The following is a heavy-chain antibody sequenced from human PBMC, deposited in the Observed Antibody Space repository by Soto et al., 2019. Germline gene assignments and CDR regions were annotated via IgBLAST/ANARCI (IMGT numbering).Heavy chain of an antibody. D-gene: IGHD3-22*01. V-gene: IGHV1-2*02. Sequence: QVQLVESGAEVKKPGASVTVSCKASGYTFTDYYLHWVRQAPGQGLEWMGWIIPNNGGTKFAQKFQGRVTMTRDTSITTAYMELSSLRSDDTAVYYCATGTFDSSGHFYAGWIDPCGQGTLVTVSS. CDR2: IIPNNGGT. J-gene: IGHJ5*02. CDR1: GYTFTDYY. CDR3: ATGTFDSSGHFYAGWIDP.